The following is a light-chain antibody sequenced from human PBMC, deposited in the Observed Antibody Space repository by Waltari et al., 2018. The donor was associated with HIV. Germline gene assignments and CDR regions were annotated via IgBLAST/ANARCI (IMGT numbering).Light chain of an antibody. Sequence: DIQMTQSPSSLSASVGDSVTITCRASQSVSNRVNWYQQEPGKAPRVLIYDASRLQDGVPSRFSGSGSGTDFTLTINSLQPDDFASYFCQQSYNFPLTFGPGTKVDI. CDR2: DAS. J-gene: IGKJ3*01. CDR1: QSVSNR. V-gene: IGKV1-39*01. CDR3: QQSYNFPLT.